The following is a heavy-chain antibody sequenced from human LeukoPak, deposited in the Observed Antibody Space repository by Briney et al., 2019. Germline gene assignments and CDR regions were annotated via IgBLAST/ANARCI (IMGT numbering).Heavy chain of an antibody. Sequence: ASVKVSFKASGYTFTSYGISWVRQAPGQGLEWMGWISAYNGNTNDAQKLQGRVTMTTDTSTSTAYMELRSLRSDDTAVYYCARRSPDYGDYVLDYWGQGTLVTVSS. D-gene: IGHD4-17*01. CDR3: ARRSPDYGDYVLDY. V-gene: IGHV1-18*01. CDR1: GYTFTSYG. J-gene: IGHJ4*02. CDR2: ISAYNGNT.